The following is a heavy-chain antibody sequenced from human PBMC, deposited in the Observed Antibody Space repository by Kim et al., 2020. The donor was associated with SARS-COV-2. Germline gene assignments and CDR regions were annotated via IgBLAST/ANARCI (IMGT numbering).Heavy chain of an antibody. V-gene: IGHV3-53*01. Sequence: DSVKGRFTISRDNSKNTLYLQMNSLRAEDTAVYYCARPNYYDSSGRAFDIWGQGTMVTVSS. D-gene: IGHD3-22*01. J-gene: IGHJ3*02. CDR3: ARPNYYDSSGRAFDI.